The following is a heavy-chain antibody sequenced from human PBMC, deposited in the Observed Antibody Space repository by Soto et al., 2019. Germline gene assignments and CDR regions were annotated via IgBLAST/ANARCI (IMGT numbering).Heavy chain of an antibody. D-gene: IGHD1-26*01. V-gene: IGHV3-72*01. Sequence: EVQLVESGGGLVQPGGSLRLSCAASGFTFSDHYMDWVRQAPGKGLQWVGRSRNKANSYSTEYAASVKGRFTISRDESKNSVYLQMNSLQTEDTAVYYCARFSGSYTRGLDYWGQGTLVTVSS. CDR2: SRNKANSYST. CDR3: ARFSGSYTRGLDY. J-gene: IGHJ4*02. CDR1: GFTFSDHY.